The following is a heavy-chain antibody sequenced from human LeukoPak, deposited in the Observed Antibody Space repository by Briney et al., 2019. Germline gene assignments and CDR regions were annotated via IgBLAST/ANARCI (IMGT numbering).Heavy chain of an antibody. Sequence: GGSLRLSCAASGFTFGRNGMHWVRQAPGKGLEWVAIIWSDGSEKYYADSVKGRFTISRDNSKNTLYVQMNNLRAEDTAVYYCARRGSGTYSFDYWGQGTPVTVSS. CDR1: GFTFGRNG. CDR3: ARRGSGTYSFDY. CDR2: IWSDGSEK. V-gene: IGHV3-33*01. J-gene: IGHJ4*02. D-gene: IGHD3-10*01.